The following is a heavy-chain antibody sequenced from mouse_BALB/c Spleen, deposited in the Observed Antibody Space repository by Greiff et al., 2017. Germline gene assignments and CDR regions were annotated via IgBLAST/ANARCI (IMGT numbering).Heavy chain of an antibody. J-gene: IGHJ2*01. D-gene: IGHD1-1*02. Sequence: EVQVVESGGGLVKPGGSLKLSCAASGFTFSSYAMSWVRQTPEKRLEWVASISSGGSTYYPDSVKGRFTISRDNARNILYLQMSSLRSEDTAMYYCATIYGDYFDYWGQGTTLTVSS. CDR2: ISSGGST. V-gene: IGHV5-6-5*01. CDR1: GFTFSSYA. CDR3: ATIYGDYFDY.